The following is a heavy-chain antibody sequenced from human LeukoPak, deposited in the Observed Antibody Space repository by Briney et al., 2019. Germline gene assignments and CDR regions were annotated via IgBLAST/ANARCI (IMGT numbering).Heavy chain of an antibody. J-gene: IGHJ4*02. D-gene: IGHD1-26*01. Sequence: ASETLSLTCAVSGYSLSNGFYWGWIRQPPGKGLEWIGSIFHTGNTYYNPSLKSRPTISVDTSKNQFSLQLRSVTAADTAVYYCARLRYSGSSLGAFDYWGQGTLVTVSS. CDR1: GYSLSNGFY. CDR3: ARLRYSGSSLGAFDY. V-gene: IGHV4-38-2*01. CDR2: IFHTGNT.